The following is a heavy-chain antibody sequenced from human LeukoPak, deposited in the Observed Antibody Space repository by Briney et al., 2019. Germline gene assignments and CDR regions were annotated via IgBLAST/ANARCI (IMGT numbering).Heavy chain of an antibody. CDR3: ARDLRGFVGEVRGGYYYSAMDV. D-gene: IGHD3-10*01. CDR2: ISAYNGNT. CDR1: GYTFTNYP. Sequence: ASVKVSCTASGYTFTNYPINWVRQAPGQGLEWMGWISAYNGNTKYAQKLQGKIIMTTDTSTNAAYMELRSLRSDDTAIYYCARDLRGFVGEVRGGYYYSAMDVWGQGTTVTVSS. V-gene: IGHV1-18*01. J-gene: IGHJ6*02.